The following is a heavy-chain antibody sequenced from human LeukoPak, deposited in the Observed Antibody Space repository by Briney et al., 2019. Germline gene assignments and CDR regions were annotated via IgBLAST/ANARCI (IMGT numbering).Heavy chain of an antibody. CDR2: IIPIFGTA. J-gene: IGHJ4*02. D-gene: IGHD3-22*01. CDR3: ARSGTYYYDSSGYFSFDY. CDR1: GGTFSSYA. V-gene: IGHV1-69*13. Sequence: SVKVSCKASGGTFSSYAISWVRQAPGQGLEWMGGIIPIFGTANYAQKFQGRVTITADESTSTAYMELSSLRSEDTAVYYCARSGTYYYDSSGYFSFDYWGQGTLVTVSS.